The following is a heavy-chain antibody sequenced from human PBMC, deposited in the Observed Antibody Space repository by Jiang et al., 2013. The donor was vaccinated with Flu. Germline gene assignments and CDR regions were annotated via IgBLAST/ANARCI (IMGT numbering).Heavy chain of an antibody. J-gene: IGHJ6*02. CDR3: ARDQATPYYGMDV. Sequence: TISRDNAKNSLYLYVNSLRAEDTAVYYCARDQATPYYGMDVWGQGTTVTVSS. V-gene: IGHV3-11*06. D-gene: IGHD2-15*01.